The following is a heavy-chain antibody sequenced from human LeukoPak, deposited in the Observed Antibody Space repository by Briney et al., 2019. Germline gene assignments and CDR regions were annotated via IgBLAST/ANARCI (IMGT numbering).Heavy chain of an antibody. V-gene: IGHV3-23*01. CDR3: AKDYRGDILTGYHNWFDS. CDR2: IRDRGGST. D-gene: IGHD3-9*01. CDR1: GFTFSRYA. Sequence: GGSLRLSCAASGFTFSRYAMNWVRQAPGKGLEWVLGIRDRGGSTYYTDSVKRRYTISRDNSKNTLYLHMNSLRAEDTAVYYCAKDYRGDILTGYHNWFDSWGQGTLVTVSS. J-gene: IGHJ5*01.